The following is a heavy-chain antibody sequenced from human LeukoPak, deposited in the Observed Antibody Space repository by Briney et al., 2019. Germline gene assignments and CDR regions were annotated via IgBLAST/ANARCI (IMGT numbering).Heavy chain of an antibody. Sequence: GGSLRLSCAASGFTFNNYDMSWVRQAPGKGLEWVSVISGSGGTTYYADSVKGRFSISRDNSKNTLYLQMNSLRAEDTAIYYCAKDGRSSSPYGGQGTLVTVSS. CDR1: GFTFNNYD. CDR2: ISGSGGTT. J-gene: IGHJ4*02. D-gene: IGHD6-13*01. CDR3: AKDGRSSSPY. V-gene: IGHV3-23*01.